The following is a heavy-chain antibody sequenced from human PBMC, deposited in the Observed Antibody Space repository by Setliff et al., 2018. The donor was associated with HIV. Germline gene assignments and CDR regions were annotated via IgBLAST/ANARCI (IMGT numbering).Heavy chain of an antibody. V-gene: IGHV4-59*01. CDR1: GGSNRNYQ. J-gene: IGHJ3*02. CDR3: ARGAQQWLVHFAFDI. D-gene: IGHD6-19*01. Sequence: SETLSLPCTLAGGSNRNYQWNWLRQPPGKGLEWIGYVDHSGSTSYTPSLKSRVTISLDTSKNRFSLRLTPSTAADTAVYYCARGAQQWLVHFAFDIWGPGTSVTVSS. CDR2: VDHSGST.